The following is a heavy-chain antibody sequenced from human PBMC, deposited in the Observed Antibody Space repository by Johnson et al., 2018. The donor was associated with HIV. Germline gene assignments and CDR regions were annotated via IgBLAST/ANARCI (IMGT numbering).Heavy chain of an antibody. CDR1: GFTFDDYG. CDR3: AKDLREGECEEWWSEYYGFGRELPCRKSRGVAGSFDI. CDR2: INWNGGNT. V-gene: IGHV3-20*04. Sequence: VQLVESGGSVVRPGGSLRLSCAVSGFTFDDYGMSWVRQAPGKGLEWVSGINWNGGNTGYADSVKGRFTISRDNAKKFLYLQMNSLTAEDTAFYYCAKDLREGECEEWWSEYYGFGRELPCRKSRGVAGSFDIWGQGTMVTVSS. D-gene: IGHD3-3*01. J-gene: IGHJ3*02.